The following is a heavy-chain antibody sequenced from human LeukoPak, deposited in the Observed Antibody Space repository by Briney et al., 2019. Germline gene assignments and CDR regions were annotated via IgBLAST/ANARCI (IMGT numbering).Heavy chain of an antibody. D-gene: IGHD3-22*01. CDR2: INHSGST. CDR1: GLTFSNAW. J-gene: IGHJ4*02. Sequence: GSLRLSCAASGLTFSNAWMSWIRQPPGKGLEWIGEINHSGSTNYNPSLKSRVTISVDTSKNQFSLKLSSVTAADTAVYYCARGRKYYYDSSGYYKYWGQGTLVTVSS. V-gene: IGHV4-34*01. CDR3: ARGRKYYYDSSGYYKY.